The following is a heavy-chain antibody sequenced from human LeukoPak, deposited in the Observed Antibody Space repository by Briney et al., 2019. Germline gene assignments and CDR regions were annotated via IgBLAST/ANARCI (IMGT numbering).Heavy chain of an antibody. V-gene: IGHV4-39*07. D-gene: IGHD3-3*01. CDR2: IYYSGST. CDR3: ARGQSDYYMDV. CDR1: GGSISSSSYY. Sequence: PSETLSLTCTVSGGSISSSSYYWGWIRQPPGKGLEWIGSIYYSGSTYYNPSLKSRVTISVDTSKNQFSLKLSSVTAADTAVYYCARGQSDYYMDVWGKGTTVTVSS. J-gene: IGHJ6*03.